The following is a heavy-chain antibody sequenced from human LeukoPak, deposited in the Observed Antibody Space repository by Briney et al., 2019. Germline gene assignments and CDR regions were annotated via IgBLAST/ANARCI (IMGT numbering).Heavy chain of an antibody. CDR3: ARGWGYYGSGRTPHYFDY. CDR1: GGSFSGYY. J-gene: IGHJ4*02. D-gene: IGHD3-10*01. CDR2: INHSGST. V-gene: IGHV4-34*01. Sequence: SETLSLTCAVYGGSFSGYYWSWIRQPPGKGLEWIGEINHSGSTNYNPSLKSRVTISVDTSKNQFSLKLSSVTAADTAVYYCARGWGYYGSGRTPHYFDYWGQGTLDTVSS.